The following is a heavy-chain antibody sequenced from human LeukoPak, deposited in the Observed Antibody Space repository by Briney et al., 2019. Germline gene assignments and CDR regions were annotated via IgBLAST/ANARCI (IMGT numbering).Heavy chain of an antibody. CDR1: AFIFSDSA. V-gene: IGHV3-73*01. J-gene: IGHJ4*01. D-gene: IGHD3-3*01. Sequence: GGSLRLSCTVSAFIFSDSAIHWVRQAAGKGLEWVGRIRSKANSDETAYAASVKGRFTISRDDSKDTAYLQMHSLKPEDTAVYHCTSPAHDFDFWSGYYSVWGRGAQVTVSS. CDR2: IRSKANSDET. CDR3: TSPAHDFDFWSGYYSV.